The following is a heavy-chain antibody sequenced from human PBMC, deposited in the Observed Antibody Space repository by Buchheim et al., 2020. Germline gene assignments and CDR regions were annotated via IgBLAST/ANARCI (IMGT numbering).Heavy chain of an antibody. CDR2: INHSGST. CDR3: ARQPSHELRFFGPLMDV. J-gene: IGHJ6*02. D-gene: IGHD3-3*01. Sequence: QVQLQQWGAGLLKPSETLSLTCAVYGGSFSGYYWSWIRQPPGKGLEWIGEINHSGSTNYNPSLKSRVTISVDTSKNQFSLKLSSVTAADTAVYYCARQPSHELRFFGPLMDVWGQGTT. CDR1: GGSFSGYY. V-gene: IGHV4-34*01.